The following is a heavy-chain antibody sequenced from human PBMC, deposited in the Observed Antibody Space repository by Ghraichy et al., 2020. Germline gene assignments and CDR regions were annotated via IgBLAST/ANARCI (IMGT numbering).Heavy chain of an antibody. V-gene: IGHV4-39*07. D-gene: IGHD1-26*01. J-gene: IGHJ3*02. CDR2: IYYSGNT. Sequence: SQTLSLTCTVSGGSISSRSYFWGWVRQPPGKGLEWIGSIYYSGNTYYNPSLKSRVTISVDTSKNQFSLQLSSVTAADTAVYYCARDPVIGSGNYPDAFDIWGLGTMVTVSS. CDR1: GGSISSRSYF. CDR3: ARDPVIGSGNYPDAFDI.